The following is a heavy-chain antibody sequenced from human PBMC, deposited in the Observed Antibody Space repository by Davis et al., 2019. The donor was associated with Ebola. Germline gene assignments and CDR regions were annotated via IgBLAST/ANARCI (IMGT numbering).Heavy chain of an antibody. J-gene: IGHJ6*02. Sequence: MPSETLSLTCTVSGGSISSSSYYWSWIRQPPGKGLEWIGYIYYSGSTNYNPSLKSRVTISVDTSKNQFSLKLSSVTAADTAVYYCAREYGMDVWGQGTTVTVSS. CDR1: GGSISSSSYY. CDR2: IYYSGST. CDR3: AREYGMDV. V-gene: IGHV4-61*01.